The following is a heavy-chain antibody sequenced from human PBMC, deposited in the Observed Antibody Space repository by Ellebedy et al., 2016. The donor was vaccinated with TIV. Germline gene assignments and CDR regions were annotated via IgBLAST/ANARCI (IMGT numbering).Heavy chain of an antibody. CDR3: ASGGSGTYYNFRYYGMDV. Sequence: GGSLRLSCAASGFTFSSYNMNWVRQAPGKGLEWVSYISSSGSTIYYADSVKGRFTISRDNAKNSLYLQMNSLRAEDTAVYYCASGGSGTYYNFRYYGMDVWGQGTTVTVSS. V-gene: IGHV3-48*04. D-gene: IGHD3-10*01. CDR1: GFTFSSYN. J-gene: IGHJ6*02. CDR2: ISSSGSTI.